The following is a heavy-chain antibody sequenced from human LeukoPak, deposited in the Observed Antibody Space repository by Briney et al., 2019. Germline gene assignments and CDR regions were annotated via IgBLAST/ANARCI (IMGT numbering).Heavy chain of an antibody. CDR3: ARPSRIAARPGSAFDI. J-gene: IGHJ3*02. CDR1: GGSISSYY. D-gene: IGHD6-6*01. Sequence: SETLSLTCTVSGGSISSYYWSWIRQPAGKGLEWIGRIYTSGSTNYNPSLKSRVTMSVDTSKNQFSLKLSSVTAADTAVYYCARPSRIAARPGSAFDIWGQGTMVTVSS. CDR2: IYTSGST. V-gene: IGHV4-4*07.